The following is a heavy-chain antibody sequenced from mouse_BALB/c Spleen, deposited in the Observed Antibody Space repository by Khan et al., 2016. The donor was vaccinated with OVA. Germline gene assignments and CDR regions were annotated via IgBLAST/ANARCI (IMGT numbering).Heavy chain of an antibody. CDR1: GFNIKDYY. Sequence: VQLKQSGAELVRPGALVKLSCKASGFNIKDYYMHWVKQRPEQGLEWIGWNDPENGETVYDPKFQGKANITADTSSNTAYLQLSSLPSEDTAVYYCTRSGYSAWFAYWGQGTPVTVS. V-gene: IGHV14-1*02. CDR3: TRSGYSAWFAY. CDR2: NDPENGET. J-gene: IGHJ3*01.